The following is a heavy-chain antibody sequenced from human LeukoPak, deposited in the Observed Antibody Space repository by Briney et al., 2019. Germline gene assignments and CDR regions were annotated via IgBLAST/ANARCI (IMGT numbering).Heavy chain of an antibody. CDR2: MNVKTGAT. CDR3: ARQSGTYWGLDY. D-gene: IGHD1-26*01. CDR1: GYTFTGYY. Sequence: GASVTVSCKASGYTFTGYYMHWVRQAPGHGLEWLGWMNVKTGATSSAQKFPGRFTMTRDTSIGTASMEFSSLTSDDTAVYYCARQSGTYWGLDYWGQGTLVTVSS. V-gene: IGHV1-2*02. J-gene: IGHJ4*02.